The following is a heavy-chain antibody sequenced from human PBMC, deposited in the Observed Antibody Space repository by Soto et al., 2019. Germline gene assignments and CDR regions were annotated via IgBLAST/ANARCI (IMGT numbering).Heavy chain of an antibody. J-gene: IGHJ4*02. D-gene: IGHD5-12*01. Sequence: ASVKVSCKASGYSFTNYNVHSLRQAPGQGLEWMAIIYASGGRTTYAQSFQGRVTVTRDTSTSTVYLELNSLRSDDTAVYYCFRGGYDDYGKEGRYWGQGTLVTVSS. CDR3: FRGGYDDYGKEGRY. CDR1: GYSFTNYN. CDR2: IYASGGRT. V-gene: IGHV1-46*01.